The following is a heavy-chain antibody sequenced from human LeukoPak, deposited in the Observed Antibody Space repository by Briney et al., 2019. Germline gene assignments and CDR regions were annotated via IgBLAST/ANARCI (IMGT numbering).Heavy chain of an antibody. Sequence: PSETLSLTCAVYGGSFSGYYWSWIRQPPGKGLEWIGEINHSGSTNYNPSLKSRVTISVDTSKNQFSPKLSSVTAADTAVYYCARIGQWLVLGYWGQGTLVTVSS. CDR3: ARIGQWLVLGY. J-gene: IGHJ4*02. D-gene: IGHD6-19*01. CDR2: INHSGST. V-gene: IGHV4-34*01. CDR1: GGSFSGYY.